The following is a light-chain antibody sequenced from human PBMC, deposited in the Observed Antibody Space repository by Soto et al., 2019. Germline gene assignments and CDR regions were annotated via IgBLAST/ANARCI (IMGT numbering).Light chain of an antibody. J-gene: IGKJ4*01. CDR1: QNLNRC. Sequence: IQRTQFPSAMPASIGDKVTITHRARQNLNRCLAWYQQSPGQAPDLLIHKAPTLEVGAPSRFSGSASGTAFTLTISSLRRDDFAVYFCLQYDVDPLSFGGGTKGELK. CDR3: LQYDVDPLS. CDR2: KAP. V-gene: IGKV1-5*03.